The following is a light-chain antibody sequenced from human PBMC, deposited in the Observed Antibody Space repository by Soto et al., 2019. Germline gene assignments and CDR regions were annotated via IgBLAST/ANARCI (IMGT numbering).Light chain of an antibody. V-gene: IGKV3-20*01. CDR3: LQYDTSPLS. CDR2: AVA. CDR1: QRITNND. J-gene: IGKJ4*01. Sequence: EIILTQSPRTLSLSPGDRATLSCRASQRITNNDLAWFQQKPGQSPRLLIYAVAPRAAGTPDRFGGSGSGTDFPRTISSLEPEDFSLYHCLQYDTSPLSFGGGTKLEI.